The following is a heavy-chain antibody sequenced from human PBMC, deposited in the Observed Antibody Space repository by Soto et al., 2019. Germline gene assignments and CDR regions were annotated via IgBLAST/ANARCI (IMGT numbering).Heavy chain of an antibody. V-gene: IGHV4-30-2*01. D-gene: IGHD2-15*01. CDR1: GGSIISGGYS. CDR3: AREDSGAFFDF. J-gene: IGHJ4*02. Sequence: SETLSLTCAVSGGSIISGGYSRSWIRQPPGKGLEWIGYIYSGTTHYNPSLESRVTIAMDRSKNQVSLSLKSVTAADTAVYYCAREDSGAFFDFWGQGTLVTVSS. CDR2: IYSGTT.